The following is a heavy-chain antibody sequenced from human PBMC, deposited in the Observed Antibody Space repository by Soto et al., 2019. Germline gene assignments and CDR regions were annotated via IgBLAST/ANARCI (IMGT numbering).Heavy chain of an antibody. D-gene: IGHD6-13*01. CDR3: ASRIAAAGLYYFDY. CDR2: INHSGST. V-gene: IGHV4-34*01. CDR1: GGSFSGYY. Sequence: SETLSLTCAVYGGSFSGYYWSWIRQPPGKGLEWIGEINHSGSTNYNPSLKSRVTISVDTSKNQFSLKLSSVTAADTAVYYCASRIAAAGLYYFDYWGQGTLVTVSS. J-gene: IGHJ4*02.